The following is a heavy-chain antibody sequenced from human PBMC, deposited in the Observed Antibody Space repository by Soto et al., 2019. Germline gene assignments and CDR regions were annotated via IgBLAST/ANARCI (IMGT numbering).Heavy chain of an antibody. CDR3: ARGQYSGGGGYFDY. CDR1: GFTFSSYE. D-gene: IGHD2-15*01. J-gene: IGHJ4*02. V-gene: IGHV3-48*03. CDR2: ISSSGSPI. Sequence: VQLVESGGGLVQPGGSLRLSCAASGFTFSSYEMNWVRQAPGKGLEWVSYISSSGSPIYYADSVKGRVTISRDNAKNSLNLQMNSLRAEDAAVYYCARGQYSGGGGYFDYWGQETLVTVSS.